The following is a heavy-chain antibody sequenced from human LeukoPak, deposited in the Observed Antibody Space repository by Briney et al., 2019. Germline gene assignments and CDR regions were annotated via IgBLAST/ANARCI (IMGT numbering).Heavy chain of an antibody. J-gene: IGHJ4*02. CDR1: GGSISSYY. CDR3: ARADDGSGLEIDY. D-gene: IGHD3-22*01. V-gene: IGHV4-59*08. Sequence: SETLSLTCTVSGGSISSYYWSWIRQPPGKGLEWVGYIYYSGSTNYNPSLKSRVTISVDTSKNQFSLKLSSVTAADTAVYYCARADDGSGLEIDYWGQGILVTVSS. CDR2: IYYSGST.